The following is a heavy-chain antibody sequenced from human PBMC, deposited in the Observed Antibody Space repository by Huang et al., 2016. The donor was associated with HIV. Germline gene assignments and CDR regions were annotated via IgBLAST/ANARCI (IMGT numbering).Heavy chain of an antibody. J-gene: IGHJ4*02. CDR2: IRYDGSNQ. V-gene: IGHV3-30*02. CDR1: GFTFSTYG. Sequence: QVQLVESGGGVVQPGGSLRLSCAASGFTFSTYGMHWVRQAPGKGLEWVAVIRYDGSNQYYPDSVRGRFTISRDNSKNTLYLQMSSLRGADTAVYYCAKQAGPQPFDFWGQGTLVTVSS. CDR3: AKQAGPQPFDF. D-gene: IGHD6-13*01.